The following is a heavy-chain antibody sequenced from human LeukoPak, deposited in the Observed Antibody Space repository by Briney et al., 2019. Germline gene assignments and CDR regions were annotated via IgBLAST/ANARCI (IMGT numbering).Heavy chain of an antibody. V-gene: IGHV4-34*01. Sequence: SETLSLTCAVYGGSFSGYYWSWIRQPPGKGLEWIGYIYYSGSTYYNPSLKSRVTISVDTSKNQFSLKLSSVTAADTAVYYCARDPPDVWGKGTTVTVSS. CDR2: IYYSGST. CDR1: GGSFSGYY. CDR3: ARDPPDV. J-gene: IGHJ6*04.